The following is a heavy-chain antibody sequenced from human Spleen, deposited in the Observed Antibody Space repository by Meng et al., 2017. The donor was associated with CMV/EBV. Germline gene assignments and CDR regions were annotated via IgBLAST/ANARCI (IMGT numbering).Heavy chain of an antibody. CDR1: GFILDDYA. CDR3: AKYWNGGVDSSSSYGGVDY. Sequence: GGSLRLSCAASGFILDDYAMHWVRQAPGKGLAWVSGISWNSGSIGYADSVKGRFTISRDNAKNSLYLQMNSLTAEDTALYDCAKYWNGGVDSSSSYGGVDYWGQGTLVTVSS. J-gene: IGHJ4*02. V-gene: IGHV3-9*01. CDR2: ISWNSGSI. D-gene: IGHD6-13*01.